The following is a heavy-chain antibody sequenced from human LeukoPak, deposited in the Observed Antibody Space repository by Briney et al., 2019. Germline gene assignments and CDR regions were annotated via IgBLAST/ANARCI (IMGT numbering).Heavy chain of an antibody. Sequence: GGSLRLSCAASGFTFSNYGIHWVRQAPGKGLEWVAVISNTGSNKYYADSVKGRFTVSRDNSKNTVYLQMNSLRAEDTAVYYCAKWGSGYYFDYWGQGTLVTVPS. D-gene: IGHD3-16*01. CDR1: GFTFSNYG. J-gene: IGHJ4*02. CDR2: ISNTGSNK. CDR3: AKWGSGYYFDY. V-gene: IGHV3-30*18.